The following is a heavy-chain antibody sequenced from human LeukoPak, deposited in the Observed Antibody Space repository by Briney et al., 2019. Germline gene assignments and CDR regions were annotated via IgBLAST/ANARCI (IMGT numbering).Heavy chain of an antibody. CDR2: ISSSSSYI. CDR3: ARDQYRGSTSRGDY. V-gene: IGHV3-21*01. Sequence: GGSLRLSCAASGFTFSSYSMNWVRQAPGKGLEWVSSISSSSSYIYYADSVKGRFTISRDNAKNSLYLQMHSLRAEDTAVYYCARDQYRGSTSRGDYWGQGTLVTVSS. D-gene: IGHD2-2*01. J-gene: IGHJ4*02. CDR1: GFTFSSYS.